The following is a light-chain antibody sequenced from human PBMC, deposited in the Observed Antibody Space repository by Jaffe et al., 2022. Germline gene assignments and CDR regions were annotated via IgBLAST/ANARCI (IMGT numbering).Light chain of an antibody. J-gene: IGKJ4*01. V-gene: IGKV3-11*01. CDR1: QSVSTQ. Sequence: EIVLTQSPATLSLSPGERATLSCRASQSVSTQLAWYQQKPGQAPRLLIYDASNRATGIPARFSGSGSGTDFTLTISSLEPEDFAVYYCQQRSNWPSTFGGGTKVEIK. CDR2: DAS. CDR3: QQRSNWPST.